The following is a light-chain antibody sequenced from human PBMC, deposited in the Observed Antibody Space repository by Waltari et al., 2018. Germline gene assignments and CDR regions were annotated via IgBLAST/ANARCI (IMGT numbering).Light chain of an antibody. CDR2: HIN. Sequence: QSLVTQSPSVSGTPGQRVTISCSASGSRIGSIDLIWYQQFPGTAPQLLIYHINVRPSGVPDRFSGAKSGTSATLTISGLQSEDEADYYCAAWFDSLNGWVFGGGTKVTVL. CDR3: AAWFDSLNGWV. V-gene: IGLV1-44*01. CDR1: GSRIGSID. J-gene: IGLJ3*02.